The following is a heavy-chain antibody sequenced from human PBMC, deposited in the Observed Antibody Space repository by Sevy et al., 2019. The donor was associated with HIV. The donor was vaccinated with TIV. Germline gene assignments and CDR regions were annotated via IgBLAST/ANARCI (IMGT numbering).Heavy chain of an antibody. D-gene: IGHD6-19*01. CDR3: ARDVGDSSGWLFDY. CDR1: GFTFSSYA. J-gene: IGHJ4*02. Sequence: GGSLRLSCAASGFTFSSYAMHWVRQAPGKGLEWVAVISYDGSNKYYADSVKGRFTISRDNSKNTLYPQMNSLRAEDTAVYYCARDVGDSSGWLFDYWGQGTLVTVSS. CDR2: ISYDGSNK. V-gene: IGHV3-30-3*01.